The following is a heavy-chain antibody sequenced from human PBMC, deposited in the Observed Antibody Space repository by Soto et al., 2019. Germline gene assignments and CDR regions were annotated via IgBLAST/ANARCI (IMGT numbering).Heavy chain of an antibody. CDR1: GYTLTELS. CDR2: FDPEDGET. CDR3: ARGGGIVVVTPPYDH. D-gene: IGHD2-21*02. Sequence: GASVKVSCKVSGYTLTELSMHWVRQAPGKGLEWMGGFDPEDGETIYAQKFQGRVTMTEDTSTDTAYMELSSLTSEDTAVYYCARGGGIVVVTPPYDHWGQGTLVTVSS. V-gene: IGHV1-24*01. J-gene: IGHJ4*02.